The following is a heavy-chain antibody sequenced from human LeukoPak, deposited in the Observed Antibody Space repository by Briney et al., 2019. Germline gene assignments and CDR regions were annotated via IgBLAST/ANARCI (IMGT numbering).Heavy chain of an antibody. CDR1: GFIVSLKY. CDR2: ITGSGGGT. J-gene: IGHJ4*02. D-gene: IGHD3-22*01. Sequence: PGGSLRLSCAASGFIVSLKYMKGVRQSPGRGLEWGSAITGSGGGTHYADSVKGRFTISRDNSKNPLYLQMNSLRGEDTAVYYCAKSFRGDNSAYYYASFDYWGQGTLVTVSS. CDR3: AKSFRGDNSAYYYASFDY. V-gene: IGHV3-23*01.